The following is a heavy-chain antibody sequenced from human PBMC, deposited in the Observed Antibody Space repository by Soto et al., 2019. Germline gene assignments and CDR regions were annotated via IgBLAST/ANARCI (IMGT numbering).Heavy chain of an antibody. D-gene: IGHD2-2*01. CDR3: ARDTVVVPAADYYGMDV. CDR2: IIPILGIA. CDR1: GGTFSSYT. Sequence: QVQLVQSGAEVKKPGSSVKVSCKASGGTFSSYTISWVRQAPGQGLEWMGRIIPILGIANYAQKFQGRVTITADKSTRTAYMELSSLRSEDTAVYYCARDTVVVPAADYYGMDVWGQGTTVTVSS. J-gene: IGHJ6*02. V-gene: IGHV1-69*08.